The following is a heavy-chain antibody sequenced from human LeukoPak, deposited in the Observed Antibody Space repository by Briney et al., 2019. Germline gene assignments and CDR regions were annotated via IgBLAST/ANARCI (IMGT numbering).Heavy chain of an antibody. CDR3: ARARLPVGATGVGRYYYYMDV. V-gene: IGHV1-18*01. CDR1: GYTFTSYG. D-gene: IGHD1-26*01. J-gene: IGHJ6*03. Sequence: GASVKVSCKASGYTFTSYGISWVRQAPGQGLEWMGWISAYNGNTNYAQKLQGRVTMTTDTSTSTAYMELRSLRSDDTAVYYCARARLPVGATGVGRYYYYMDVWGKGTTVTVSS. CDR2: ISAYNGNT.